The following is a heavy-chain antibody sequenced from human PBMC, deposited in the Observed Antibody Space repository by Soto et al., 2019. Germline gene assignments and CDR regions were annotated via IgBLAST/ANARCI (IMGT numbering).Heavy chain of an antibody. Sequence: QVQLVQSGAEVKKPGASVKVSCKASGYTFTSYAMHWVRQAPGQRLEWMGWIHAGNGNTKYSQKVQGRVTISRDTSASTAYMELSSLRSEDTAVYYCARDLGGWPDYWGQGTLVTVSS. V-gene: IGHV1-3*01. J-gene: IGHJ4*02. CDR1: GYTFTSYA. D-gene: IGHD2-15*01. CDR3: ARDLGGWPDY. CDR2: IHAGNGNT.